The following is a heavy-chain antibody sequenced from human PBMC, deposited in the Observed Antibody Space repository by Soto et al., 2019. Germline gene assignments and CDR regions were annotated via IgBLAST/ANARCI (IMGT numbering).Heavy chain of an antibody. D-gene: IGHD3-10*01. CDR3: AKDSGVEDLLHIDLVRDDLRYDYYGMDV. CDR2: IYYNGRT. V-gene: IGHV4-59*01. CDR1: GGSMSRSF. Sequence: QVQLRESGPGLVKSSESLSLTCALSGGSMSRSFWSWIRQPPGRGLEWLGYIYYNGRTAFNPSLEGRVTMSVDTSKNQFSLTLASVTTADTAVYYCAKDSGVEDLLHIDLVRDDLRYDYYGMDVWGPGTAVTVSS. J-gene: IGHJ6*02.